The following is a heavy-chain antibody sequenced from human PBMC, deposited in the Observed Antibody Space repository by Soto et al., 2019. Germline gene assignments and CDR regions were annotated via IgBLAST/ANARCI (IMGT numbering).Heavy chain of an antibody. CDR3: ARLAYSGYLQT. Sequence: SETLSLTCDVSGDSISISSYYWGWIRQPPGKGLEWIASIYYSGATYYNPSLQSRVTISVDTSNNRFSLTLSSLPAADTAVYFCARLAYSGYLQTWGQGSLVTVSS. D-gene: IGHD1-26*01. CDR1: GDSISISSYY. V-gene: IGHV4-39*02. J-gene: IGHJ1*01. CDR2: IYYSGAT.